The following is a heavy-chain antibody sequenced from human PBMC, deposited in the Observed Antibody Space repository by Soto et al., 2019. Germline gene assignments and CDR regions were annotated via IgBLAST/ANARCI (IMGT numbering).Heavy chain of an antibody. CDR1: GYTFTNHG. CDR2: ITAYNGNT. Sequence: ASVKVSCKASGYTFTNHGISWVRQAPGQGLEWMVWITAYNGNTKYAQKVQGRLTMTTDTSTSTAYMELRSLKSDDTTVYYCARGGGNGPYDAFHIWGQGTMVTVSS. J-gene: IGHJ3*02. CDR3: ARGGGNGPYDAFHI. D-gene: IGHD2-8*01. V-gene: IGHV1-18*01.